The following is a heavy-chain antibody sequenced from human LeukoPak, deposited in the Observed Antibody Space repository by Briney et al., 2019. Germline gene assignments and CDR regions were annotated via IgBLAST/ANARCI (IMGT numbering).Heavy chain of an antibody. CDR3: AKGQWLLPEYFQH. V-gene: IGHV3-23*01. CDR1: GFTFSSYA. J-gene: IGHJ1*01. D-gene: IGHD3-22*01. CDR2: ISGSGGST. Sequence: GGSLRLSCAACGFTFSSYAMSWVRQAQGKGLEWVSAISGSGGSTYYADSVKGRFTISRDNSKNTLYLQMNSLRAEDTAVYYCAKGQWLLPEYFQHWGQGTLVTVSS.